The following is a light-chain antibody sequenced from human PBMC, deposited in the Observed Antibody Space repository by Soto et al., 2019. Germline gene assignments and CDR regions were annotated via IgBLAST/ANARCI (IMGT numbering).Light chain of an antibody. J-gene: IGKJ3*01. CDR2: AAP. V-gene: IGKV3-20*01. CDR1: QSISNKY. Sequence: EIVLTQSPATLSSSPGERATLSCRASQSISNKYLDWYQQKPGQAPSVLIYAAPIRASGVPERFSGGGSGTAFTLTITSLETEDFAAYYGQQYGSPPFAFGPGTKVDVK. CDR3: QQYGSPPFA.